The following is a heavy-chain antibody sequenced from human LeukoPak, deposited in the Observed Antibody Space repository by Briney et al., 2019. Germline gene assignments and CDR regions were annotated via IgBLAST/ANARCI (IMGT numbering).Heavy chain of an antibody. J-gene: IGHJ4*02. CDR1: GYTFTSYG. V-gene: IGHV1-18*01. CDR3: ARDRVTYYYDSSGYLWLGDY. Sequence: ASVKVSCKASGYTFTSYGISWVRQAPGQGLEWMGWISAYNGNTNYAQKLQGRVTMTTDTSTSTAYMELRSLRSDDTAVYYCARDRVTYYYDSSGYLWLGDYWGQGTLVTVSP. CDR2: ISAYNGNT. D-gene: IGHD3-22*01.